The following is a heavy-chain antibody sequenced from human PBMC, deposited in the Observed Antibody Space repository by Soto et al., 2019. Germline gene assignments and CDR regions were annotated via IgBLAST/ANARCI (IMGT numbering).Heavy chain of an antibody. CDR3: ARETVAPDQGGGY. Sequence: QVQLVESGGGLVKPGGSLRLSCVASGFTFSNYYMSWIRQAPGKGLEWVSYITSSSIYTHYADSVRGRFTISRDNAKNSLYLQKNSLRAEDTAVYYWARETVAPDQGGGYWGQGTLVTVSS. V-gene: IGHV3-11*06. D-gene: IGHD6-19*01. CDR2: ITSSSIYT. CDR1: GFTFSNYY. J-gene: IGHJ4*02.